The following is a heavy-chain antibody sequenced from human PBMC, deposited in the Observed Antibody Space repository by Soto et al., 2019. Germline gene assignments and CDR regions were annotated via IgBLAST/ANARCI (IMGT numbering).Heavy chain of an antibody. V-gene: IGHV3-21*01. CDR1: GFTFRTYT. Sequence: GSLRLSCVASGFTFRTYTMNWVRQAPGKGLEWVSGIRGFSPYTFYSESVKGRFTISRDNAKNSLYLQMNSLRAEDTAVYYCARDRGYDAHDYYYNAMDVWGQGTTVTVSS. J-gene: IGHJ6*02. CDR3: ARDRGYDAHDYYYNAMDV. CDR2: IRGFSPYT. D-gene: IGHD2-15*01.